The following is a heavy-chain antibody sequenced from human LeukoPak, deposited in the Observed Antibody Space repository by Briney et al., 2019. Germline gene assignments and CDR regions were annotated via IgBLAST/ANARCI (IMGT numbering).Heavy chain of an antibody. V-gene: IGHV3-74*01. CDR2: INSDGSST. CDR3: ARARVYSSSHNDY. Sequence: LRLSRAASGFTFSSYWMHWVRQAPGKGLVWVSRINSDGSSTSYADSVKGRFTISRDNAKNTLYLQMNSLRAEDTAVYYCARARVYSSSHNDYWGQGTLVTVSS. CDR1: GFTFSSYW. D-gene: IGHD6-6*01. J-gene: IGHJ4*02.